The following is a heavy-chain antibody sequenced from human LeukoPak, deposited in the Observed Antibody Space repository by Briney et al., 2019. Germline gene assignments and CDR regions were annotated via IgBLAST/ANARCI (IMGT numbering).Heavy chain of an antibody. CDR1: GYSFTFYW. D-gene: IGHD2-2*01. Sequence: GESLKISCKSSGYSFTFYWISWVRQMPGKGLEWTGRIDPSDSYTNYSPSFQGHVTISADKSISTAYLQWSSLKASDTAMYYCARREAYCSSTSCRPFDYWGQGTLVTVSS. CDR3: ARREAYCSSTSCRPFDY. CDR2: IDPSDSYT. J-gene: IGHJ4*02. V-gene: IGHV5-10-1*01.